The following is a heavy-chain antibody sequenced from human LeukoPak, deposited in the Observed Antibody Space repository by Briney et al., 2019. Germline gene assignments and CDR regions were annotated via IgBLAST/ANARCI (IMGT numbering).Heavy chain of an antibody. D-gene: IGHD5-18*01. CDR2: IIPIFGTA. Sequence: GSSVKVSCKASGGTFGSYAISWVRQAPGQGLEWMGRIIPIFGTANYAQKFQGRVTITTDESTSTAYMELSSLRSEDTAVYYCATIRLWAGGPFDYWGQGTLVTVSS. J-gene: IGHJ4*02. CDR3: ATIRLWAGGPFDY. V-gene: IGHV1-69*05. CDR1: GGTFGSYA.